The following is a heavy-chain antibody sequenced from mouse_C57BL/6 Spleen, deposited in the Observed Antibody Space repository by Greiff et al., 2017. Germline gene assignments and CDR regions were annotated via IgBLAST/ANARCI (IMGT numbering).Heavy chain of an antibody. CDR2: IHPNSGST. J-gene: IGHJ1*03. Sequence: VQLQQPGAELVKPGASVKLSCKASGYTFTSYWMHWVKQRPGQGLEWIGMIHPNSGSTNYNEKFKSKATLTVDKSSSTAYMELHSLTSEDSAVYFCARGNDGYHWYFDVWGTGTTVTVSS. CDR1: GYTFTSYW. D-gene: IGHD2-3*01. V-gene: IGHV1-64*01. CDR3: ARGNDGYHWYFDV.